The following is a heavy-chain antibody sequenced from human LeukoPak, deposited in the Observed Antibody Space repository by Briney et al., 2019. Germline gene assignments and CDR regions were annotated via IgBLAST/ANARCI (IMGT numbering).Heavy chain of an antibody. CDR3: AKDDYDYGDPAPFDY. Sequence: GGSLRLSCAASGFTFSSYAMSWVHQAPGKGLEWVSAISGSGGSTYYADSVKGRFTISRDNSKNTLYLQMNSLRAEDTAVYYCAKDDYDYGDPAPFDYWGQGTLVTVSS. CDR1: GFTFSSYA. D-gene: IGHD4-17*01. V-gene: IGHV3-23*01. J-gene: IGHJ4*02. CDR2: ISGSGGST.